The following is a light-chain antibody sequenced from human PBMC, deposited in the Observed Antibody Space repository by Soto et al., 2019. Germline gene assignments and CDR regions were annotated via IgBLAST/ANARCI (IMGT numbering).Light chain of an antibody. Sequence: QSVLTQPASVSGSPGQSITISCTGTSSDVGGYNYVSWYQQHPGKAPKLMIYEVSNRPSGVSNRFSGSKSGNTASLTISGLQAEDGADYYCSSYTRSSPPSVFGPGTKLTVL. CDR2: EVS. J-gene: IGLJ1*01. CDR3: SSYTRSSPPSV. CDR1: SSDVGGYNY. V-gene: IGLV2-14*01.